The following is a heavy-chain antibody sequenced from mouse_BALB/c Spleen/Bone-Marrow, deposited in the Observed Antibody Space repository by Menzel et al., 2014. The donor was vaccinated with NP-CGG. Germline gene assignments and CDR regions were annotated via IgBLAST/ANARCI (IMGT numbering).Heavy chain of an antibody. CDR1: GYTFTSYW. Sequence: QVHLQQSGAELAKPGASVKMSCKASGYTFTSYWMHWVKQRPGQGLEWIGYINPSTGYTEYNQKFKDKATLTADKSSSTAYMQLSSLTSEDSAVYYCARSRTGTYFDYWGQGTTLTVSS. CDR3: ARSRTGTYFDY. J-gene: IGHJ2*01. V-gene: IGHV1-7*01. D-gene: IGHD4-1*01. CDR2: INPSTGYT.